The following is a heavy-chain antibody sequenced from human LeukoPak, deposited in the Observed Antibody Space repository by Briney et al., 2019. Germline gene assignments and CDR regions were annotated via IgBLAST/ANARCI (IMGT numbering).Heavy chain of an antibody. CDR2: IGYDGSTK. CDR3: VRGQTIDY. J-gene: IGHJ4*02. CDR1: GFTFSSYG. Sequence: GGSLRLSCAASGFTFSSYGMHWVRQALGKGLEWVAFIGYDGSTKYYADSVRGRFTISRDNSKNALYLQMTSLREEDTAVYYCVRGQTIDYWGQGILVTVSS. V-gene: IGHV3-30*02. D-gene: IGHD3-10*01.